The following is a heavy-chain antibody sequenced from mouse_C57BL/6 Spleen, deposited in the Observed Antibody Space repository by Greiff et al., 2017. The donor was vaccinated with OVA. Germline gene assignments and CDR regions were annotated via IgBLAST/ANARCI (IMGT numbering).Heavy chain of an antibody. D-gene: IGHD1-3*01. V-gene: IGHV1-82*01. CDR3: ARGSSAWFAY. CDR2: IYPGDGDT. Sequence: VQVVESGPELVKPGASVKISCKASGYAFSSSWMNWVKQRPGKGLEWIGRIYPGDGDTNYNGKFKGKATLTADKSSSTAYMQLSSLTSEDSAVYFCARGSSAWFAYWGQGTLVTVSA. J-gene: IGHJ3*01. CDR1: GYAFSSSW.